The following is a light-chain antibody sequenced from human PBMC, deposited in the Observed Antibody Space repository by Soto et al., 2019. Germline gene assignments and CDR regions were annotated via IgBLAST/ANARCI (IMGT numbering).Light chain of an antibody. J-gene: IGLJ1*01. CDR1: SSNIGNNY. V-gene: IGLV1-51*02. CDR3: GTWDSSLSSGRV. CDR2: ENN. Sequence: SVLTQPPSVSAAPRQKLTISYTGSSSNIGNNYVSWYQQLPGTAPKLLIYENNKRPSGIPDRFSGSKSGTSATLGITGLQTGYEADYYCGTWDSSLSSGRVFGTGTKVTVL.